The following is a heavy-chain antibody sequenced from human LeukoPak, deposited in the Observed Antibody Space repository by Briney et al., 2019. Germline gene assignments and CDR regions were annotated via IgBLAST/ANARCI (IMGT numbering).Heavy chain of an antibody. J-gene: IGHJ1*01. CDR2: SIPIFGTA. Sequence: SVKVSCKASGGTFSSYAISWVRQAPGQGLEWMGRSIPIFGTANYAQKFQGRVTITTDESTSTAYMELSSLRSEDTAVYYCARTYYYGSGSYWGAEYFQHWGQGTLVTVSS. V-gene: IGHV1-69*05. CDR1: GGTFSSYA. D-gene: IGHD3-10*01. CDR3: ARTYYYGSGSYWGAEYFQH.